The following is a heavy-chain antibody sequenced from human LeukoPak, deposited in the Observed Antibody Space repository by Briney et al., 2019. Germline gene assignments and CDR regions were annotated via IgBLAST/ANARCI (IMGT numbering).Heavy chain of an antibody. V-gene: IGHV4-39*01. CDR1: GDSISTSSYY. J-gene: IGHJ6*03. CDR3: ARHKDYYYSYMDV. CDR2: IYYSGST. Sequence: SETLCLTCSASGDSISTSSYYWGWLRPPPGKGLEWIGTIYYSGSTYYNPPVTSRVTIYVDTSKNQFSLKLSSVTAADTAVYYCARHKDYYYSYMDVWGKGTTVTISS.